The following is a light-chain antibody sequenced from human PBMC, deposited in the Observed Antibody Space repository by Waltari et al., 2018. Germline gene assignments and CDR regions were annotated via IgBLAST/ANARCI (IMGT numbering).Light chain of an antibody. Sequence: QSVLTQPPSVSGAPGQRVTISCPGSSPNIGAGYDVHWYQQPPGTAPKLLIYGNNNRPSGVPDRFSGSKSGTSASLAITGLQAEDEADYYCQSYDISLSVVFGGGTKLTVL. V-gene: IGLV1-40*01. CDR3: QSYDISLSVV. J-gene: IGLJ3*02. CDR2: GNN. CDR1: SPNIGAGYD.